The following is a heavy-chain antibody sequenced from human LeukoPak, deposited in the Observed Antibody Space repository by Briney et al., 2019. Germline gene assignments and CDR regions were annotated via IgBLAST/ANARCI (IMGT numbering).Heavy chain of an antibody. Sequence: ASVKVSCKVSGYTLTELSMHWVRQAPGKGLEWMGGFDPEDGETIYAQKFQGRVTMTEDTSTDTAYMELSSLRSEDTAVYYCAGLSGSQRSDAFDIWGQGTMVTVSS. CDR2: FDPEDGET. CDR3: AGLSGSQRSDAFDI. D-gene: IGHD1-26*01. J-gene: IGHJ3*02. V-gene: IGHV1-24*01. CDR1: GYTLTELS.